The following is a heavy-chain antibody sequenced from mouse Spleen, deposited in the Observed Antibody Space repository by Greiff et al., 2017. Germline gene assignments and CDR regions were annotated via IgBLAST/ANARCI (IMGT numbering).Heavy chain of an antibody. V-gene: IGHV8-12*01. J-gene: IGHJ2*01. CDR2: IYWDDDK. CDR1: GFSLSTSGMG. CDR3: ARVGITYYFDY. Sequence: QVTLKECGPGILQSSQTLSLTCSFSGFSLSTSGMGVSWIRQPSGKGLEWLAHIYWDDDKRYNPSLKCRLTISKDTSRNQVFLKITSVDTADTATYYRARVGITYYFDYWGQGTTLTVSS.